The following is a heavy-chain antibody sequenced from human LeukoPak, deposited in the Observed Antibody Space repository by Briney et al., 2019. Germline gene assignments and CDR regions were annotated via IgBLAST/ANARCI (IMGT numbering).Heavy chain of an antibody. CDR3: TTLQGTMVRGVIITHFDY. V-gene: IGHV3-15*01. J-gene: IGHJ4*02. Sequence: PGGSLRLSCAASGFTFSNAWMSWVRQAPGKGLEWVGRIKSKTDGGTTDYAAPVKGRFIISRDDSKNTLYLQMNSLKTEDTAVYYCTTLQGTMVRGVIITHFDYWGQGTLVTVSS. CDR1: GFTFSNAW. CDR2: IKSKTDGGTT. D-gene: IGHD3-10*01.